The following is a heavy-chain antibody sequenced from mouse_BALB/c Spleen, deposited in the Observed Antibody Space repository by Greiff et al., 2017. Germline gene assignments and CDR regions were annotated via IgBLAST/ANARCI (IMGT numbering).Heavy chain of an antibody. V-gene: IGHV3-2*02. Sequence: DVKLQESGPGLVKPSQSLSLTCTVTGYSITSDYAWNWIRQFPGNKLEWMGYISYSGSTSYNPSLKSRISITRDTSKNQFFLQLNSVTTEDTATYYCARTTGSRAWFAYWGQGTLVTVSA. CDR3: ARTTGSRAWFAY. CDR2: ISYSGST. D-gene: IGHD4-1*01. CDR1: GYSITSDYA. J-gene: IGHJ3*01.